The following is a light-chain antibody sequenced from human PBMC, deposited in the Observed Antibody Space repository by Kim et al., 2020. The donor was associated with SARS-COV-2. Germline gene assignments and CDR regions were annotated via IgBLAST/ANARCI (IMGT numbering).Light chain of an antibody. V-gene: IGLV2-14*03. Sequence: QSALTQPASVSGSPGQSITISCTGTSSDVGGYIYVSWYQQHPGKAPKLMIYDVINRPSGVSNRFSGSKSGNTASLTISGLQAEDEADYYCSSYTSSSTVFGTGTKVTVL. CDR1: SSDVGGYIY. J-gene: IGLJ1*01. CDR3: SSYTSSSTV. CDR2: DVI.